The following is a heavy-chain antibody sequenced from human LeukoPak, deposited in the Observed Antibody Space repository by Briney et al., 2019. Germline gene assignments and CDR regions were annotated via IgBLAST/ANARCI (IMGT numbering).Heavy chain of an antibody. Sequence: PGGPLRLSCAASGFTFSSYVMHWVRQAPGKGLEWVAVISYDGSNKYYADSVKGRFTISRDNSKNTLYLQMNSLRAEDTAVYYCARTSRYGSGSSFVDYWGQGTLVTVSS. V-gene: IGHV3-30-3*01. CDR1: GFTFSSYV. D-gene: IGHD3-10*01. CDR2: ISYDGSNK. CDR3: ARTSRYGSGSSFVDY. J-gene: IGHJ4*02.